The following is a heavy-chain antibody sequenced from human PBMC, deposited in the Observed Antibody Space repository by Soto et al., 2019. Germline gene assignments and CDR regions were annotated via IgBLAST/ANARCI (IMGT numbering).Heavy chain of an antibody. CDR1: GGSISSYY. J-gene: IGHJ6*02. D-gene: IGHD4-17*01. CDR2: IYYSGST. CDR3: ARLTVTTIEYYYGMDV. Sequence: SETLSLTCTVSGGSISSYYWSWIRQPPGKGLEWIGYIYYSGSTNYNPSLKSRVTISVDTSKNQFSLKLSSVTAADTAVYYCARLTVTTIEYYYGMDVWGQGTTVTVSS. V-gene: IGHV4-59*01.